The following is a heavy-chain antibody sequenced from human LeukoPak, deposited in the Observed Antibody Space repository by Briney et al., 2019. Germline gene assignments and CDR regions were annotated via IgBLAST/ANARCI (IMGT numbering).Heavy chain of an antibody. V-gene: IGHV1-8*01. J-gene: IGHJ3*02. CDR3: ARVPRTLTIADAFDI. CDR1: GYTFTSYD. CDR2: MSPDSGYT. Sequence: ASVKVSCKASGYTFTSYDITWVRQATGQGPEWMGWMSPDSGYTGYAQTFQGRVSLTRNTSVSTAYMELSSLRSEDTAVYYCARVPRTLTIADAFDIWGQGTMVTVSS. D-gene: IGHD5-24*01.